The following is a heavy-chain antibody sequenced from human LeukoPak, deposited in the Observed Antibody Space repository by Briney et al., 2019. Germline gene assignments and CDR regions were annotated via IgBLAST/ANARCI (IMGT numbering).Heavy chain of an antibody. CDR3: ARRAAALGAFDY. Sequence: GGSLRLSCAVSRFTFSNYWMHWVRQAPGKGLVWVSRIISDGSSISYADSVKGRFTISRDNAKNTLYLLMNSLRAEDTAVYYCARRAAALGAFDYWGQGTLVTVSS. CDR1: RFTFSNYW. J-gene: IGHJ4*02. CDR2: IISDGSSI. D-gene: IGHD6-13*01. V-gene: IGHV3-74*01.